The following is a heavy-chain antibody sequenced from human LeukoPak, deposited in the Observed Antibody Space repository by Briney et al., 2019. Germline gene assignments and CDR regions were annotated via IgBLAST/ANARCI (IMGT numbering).Heavy chain of an antibody. J-gene: IGHJ4*02. CDR1: GFTFSSYA. V-gene: IGHV3-23*01. CDR3: AKSPRITMVRGGLFDY. CDR2: ISGSGGST. Sequence: GGSLRLSCAASGFTFSSYAMSWVRQAPGKGLEWVSAISGSGGSTYYADSVKGRFTISRDNPKNTLYLQMNSLRAEDTAVYYCAKSPRITMVRGGLFDYWGQGTLVTVSS. D-gene: IGHD3-10*01.